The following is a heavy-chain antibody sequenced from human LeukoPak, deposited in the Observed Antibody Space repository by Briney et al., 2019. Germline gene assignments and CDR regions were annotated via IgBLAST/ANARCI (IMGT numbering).Heavy chain of an antibody. V-gene: IGHV1-46*01. J-gene: IGHJ4*02. D-gene: IGHD5-12*01. CDR2: INPSGGST. CDR1: GYTFTSYG. Sequence: ASVKVSCKASGYTFTSYGISWVRQAPGQGLEWMGIINPSGGSTSYAQKFQGRVTMTRDMSTSTVYMELSSLRSEDTAVYYCARMLVDIVATASGFDYWGQGTLVTVSS. CDR3: ARMLVDIVATASGFDY.